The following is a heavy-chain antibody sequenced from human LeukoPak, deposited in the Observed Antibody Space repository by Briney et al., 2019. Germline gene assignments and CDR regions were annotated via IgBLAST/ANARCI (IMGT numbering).Heavy chain of an antibody. J-gene: IGHJ5*02. D-gene: IGHD3-9*01. V-gene: IGHV4-4*07. CDR2: IYTSGST. CDR1: GGSISSYY. CDR3: ARDLRYFDWTSEYNWFDP. Sequence: SETLSLTCTVSGGSISSYYWSWIRQPPGKGLEWIGRIYTSGSTNYNPSLKSRVTMSVDTSKNQFSLKLSSVTAADTDVYYCARDLRYFDWTSEYNWFDPWGQGTLVTVSS.